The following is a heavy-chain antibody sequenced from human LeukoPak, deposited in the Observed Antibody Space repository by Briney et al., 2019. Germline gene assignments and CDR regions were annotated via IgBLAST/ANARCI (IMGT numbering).Heavy chain of an antibody. V-gene: IGHV1-8*01. Sequence: ASVKVSCKASGYTFTSYDINWVRQATGQGLEWMGWMNPNSGNTGYAQKFQGRVTITRSTSISTAYMELSSLRSEDTAVYYCARGVYCSSTSCYKGPFDYWGQGTLVTVSS. CDR1: GYTFTSYD. D-gene: IGHD2-2*02. J-gene: IGHJ4*02. CDR2: MNPNSGNT. CDR3: ARGVYCSSTSCYKGPFDY.